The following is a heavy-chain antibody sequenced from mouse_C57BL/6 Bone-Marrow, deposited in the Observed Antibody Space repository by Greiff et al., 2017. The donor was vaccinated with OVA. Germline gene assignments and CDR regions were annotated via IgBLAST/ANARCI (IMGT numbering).Heavy chain of an antibody. D-gene: IGHD1-1*01. Sequence: VQLQQSGAELVRPGTSVKVSCKASGYAFTNYLIEWVKQRPGQGLEWIGVINPGSGGTNYNEKFKGKARLTADKSSSTAYMQLSSLAAGASAVYFCERPVVGDYAMDYWGQGTSVTVSS. CDR2: INPGSGGT. V-gene: IGHV1-54*01. J-gene: IGHJ4*01. CDR1: GYAFTNYL. CDR3: ERPVVGDYAMDY.